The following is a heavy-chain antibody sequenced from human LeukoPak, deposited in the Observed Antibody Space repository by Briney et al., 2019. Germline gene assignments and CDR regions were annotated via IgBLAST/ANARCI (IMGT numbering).Heavy chain of an antibody. CDR1: GGTFSSYT. CDR3: ARNHYYDSSLGYYFDY. Sequence: SVKVSCKASGGTFSSYTISWVRQAPGQGLEWMGRIIPILGIADYAQKFQGRVTITADKSTSTAYMELSSLRSEDTAVYYCARNHYYDSSLGYYFDYWGQGTLVTVSS. V-gene: IGHV1-69*02. D-gene: IGHD3-22*01. J-gene: IGHJ4*02. CDR2: IIPILGIA.